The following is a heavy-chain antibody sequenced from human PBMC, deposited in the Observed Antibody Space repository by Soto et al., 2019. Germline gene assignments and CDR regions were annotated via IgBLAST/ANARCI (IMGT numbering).Heavy chain of an antibody. V-gene: IGHV1-8*01. Sequence: QVQLVQSGAEVKKPGASVKVSCKASGYTFTSYDINWVRQATGQGLEWMGWMNPNSGNTGYAQKFQGRVTMTRNTSRSTAYMELSSLRSEDTAVYYCARGGYYDFWSGYYRDYYYYMDVWGKGTTVTVSS. D-gene: IGHD3-3*01. CDR1: GYTFTSYD. CDR2: MNPNSGNT. CDR3: ARGGYYDFWSGYYRDYYYYMDV. J-gene: IGHJ6*03.